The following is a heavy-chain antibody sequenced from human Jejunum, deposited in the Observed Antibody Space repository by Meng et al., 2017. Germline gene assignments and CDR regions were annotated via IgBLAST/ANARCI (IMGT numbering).Heavy chain of an antibody. CDR2: ITAFNGLS. Sequence: QVQMEQSGAEVRKPGASVKVSCKASGYTFTNYGISWVRQAPGQGLEWMAWITAFNGLSTYTQKLQGRVTVATDSSTNTAYMELTNLTSDDTAVYYCARDEDGTAMFYWGQGTLVTVSS. D-gene: IGHD5-18*01. J-gene: IGHJ4*02. CDR3: ARDEDGTAMFY. V-gene: IGHV1-18*01. CDR1: GYTFTNYG.